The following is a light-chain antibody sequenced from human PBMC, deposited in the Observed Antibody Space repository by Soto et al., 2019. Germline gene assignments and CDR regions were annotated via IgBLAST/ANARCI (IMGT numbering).Light chain of an antibody. CDR3: QHYNSFSPWA. J-gene: IGKJ1*01. V-gene: IGKV1-5*01. CDR1: QSVGTW. CDR2: DAS. Sequence: IQMPQSPTTMTDSVVSRVTVTCRASQSVGTWLAWYQQKPGRAPNLLIYDASTLASAVPSRFSGSGSGTEFTLTISSLQSDDFATYYCQHYNSFSPWAFGQGTKVDIK.